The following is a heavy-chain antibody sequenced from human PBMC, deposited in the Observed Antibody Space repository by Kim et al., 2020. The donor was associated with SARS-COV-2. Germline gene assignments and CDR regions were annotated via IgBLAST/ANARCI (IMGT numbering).Heavy chain of an antibody. CDR2: GT. J-gene: IGHJ4*02. Sequence: GTNYAQRFQGRVTMTRDTSSSTAYRELSRLRSDDTAVYYCARGVRGVIMIFDYWGQGTLVTVSS. V-gene: IGHV1-2*02. CDR3: ARGVRGVIMIFDY. D-gene: IGHD3-10*01.